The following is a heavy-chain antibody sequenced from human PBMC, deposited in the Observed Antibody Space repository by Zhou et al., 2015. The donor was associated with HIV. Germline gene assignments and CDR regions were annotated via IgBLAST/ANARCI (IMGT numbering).Heavy chain of an antibody. CDR3: ARGSGPIVRGEKHWYFDF. J-gene: IGHJ2*01. V-gene: IGHV1-2*02. CDR2: INPSSGGT. D-gene: IGHD3-10*01. CDR1: GYTFPVYY. Sequence: QVQLVQSGAEVRKPGASVKVSCKPSGYTFPVYYIHWVRQVPGQGLEWMGWINPSSGGTNFAQNFQGRVTMTRDMSINTAFLELSNLTSNDTAVYYCARGSGPIVRGEKHWYFDFWAEAAWSLSPQ.